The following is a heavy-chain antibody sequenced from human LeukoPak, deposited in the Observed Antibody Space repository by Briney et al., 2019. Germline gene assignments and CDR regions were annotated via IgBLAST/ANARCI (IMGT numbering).Heavy chain of an antibody. V-gene: IGHV3-74*01. CDR1: GFTFSKYW. CDR3: ATKQWLAPPPDS. J-gene: IGHJ4*02. D-gene: IGHD6-19*01. Sequence: GGSLRLSCAASGFTFSKYWMLWVRQAPGKGLESVSRINTDGTVTTYADSVKRRFTVSRDNADNTMFLQMNSVRDEDQAVYYCATKQWLAPPPDSWGQGTPVTVSS. CDR2: INTDGTVT.